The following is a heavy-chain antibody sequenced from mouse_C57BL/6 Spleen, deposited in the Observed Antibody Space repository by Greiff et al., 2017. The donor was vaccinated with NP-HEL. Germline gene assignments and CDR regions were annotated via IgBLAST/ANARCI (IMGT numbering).Heavy chain of an antibody. CDR1: GYTFTDYY. D-gene: IGHD2-5*01. J-gene: IGHJ2*01. Sequence: VQLQQSGPELVKPGASVKISCKASGYTFTDYYMNWVKQSHGKSLEWIGDINPNNGGTSYNQKFKGKATLTVDKSSSTAYMELRSLTSEDSAVYYCARQDYYSNSYFDYWGQGTTLTVSS. CDR2: INPNNGGT. CDR3: ARQDYYSNSYFDY. V-gene: IGHV1-26*01.